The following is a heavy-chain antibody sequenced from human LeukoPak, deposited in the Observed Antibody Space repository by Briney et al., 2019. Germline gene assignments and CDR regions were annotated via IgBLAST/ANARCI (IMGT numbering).Heavy chain of an antibody. Sequence: ASVKVSCKASGYTFTSYDINWVRQATGQGLEWMGWMNPNSGNTGYAQKFQGRVTITRNTSINTAYMELSSLRSEDTAVYYCARDRDYGSGSYYNRFDYWGQGTLVTVSS. J-gene: IGHJ4*02. CDR1: GYTFTSYD. D-gene: IGHD3-10*01. CDR2: MNPNSGNT. CDR3: ARDRDYGSGSYYNRFDY. V-gene: IGHV1-8*03.